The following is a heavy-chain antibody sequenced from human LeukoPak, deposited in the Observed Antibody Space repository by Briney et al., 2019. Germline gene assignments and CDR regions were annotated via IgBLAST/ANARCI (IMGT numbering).Heavy chain of an antibody. V-gene: IGHV1-8*03. D-gene: IGHD1-1*01. Sequence: ASVKVSCKASGYTFTSYDINWVRQATGPGLEWMGWMNPNSGNTGYAQKFQGRVTITRNTSISTAYMELSSLRSEDTAVYYCARLNWNDKGEIYYYYYMDVWGKGTTVTVSS. CDR2: MNPNSGNT. J-gene: IGHJ6*03. CDR3: ARLNWNDKGEIYYYYYMDV. CDR1: GYTFTSYD.